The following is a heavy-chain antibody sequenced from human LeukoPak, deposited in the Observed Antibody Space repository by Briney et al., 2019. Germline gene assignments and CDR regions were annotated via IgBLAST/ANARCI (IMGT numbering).Heavy chain of an antibody. CDR3: AKAAVPAATRNAFDI. CDR1: GFTFSSYG. V-gene: IGHV3-33*06. J-gene: IGHJ3*02. D-gene: IGHD2-2*01. CDR2: IWFDGSNQ. Sequence: GGSLRLSCAASGFTFSSYGMHWVRQAPGKGLEWVAVIWFDGSNQYYADSVKGRFTISRDNSKNTLYLQMNSLRAEDTAVYYCAKAAVPAATRNAFDIWGQGTMVTVSS.